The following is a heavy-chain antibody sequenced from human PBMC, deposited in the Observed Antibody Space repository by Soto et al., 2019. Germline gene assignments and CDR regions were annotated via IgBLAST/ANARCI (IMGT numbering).Heavy chain of an antibody. CDR2: IYFDGITT. CDR1: GFTFNTHW. CDR3: ARVRYSDNWHGLIDY. J-gene: IGHJ4*02. D-gene: IGHD4-4*01. V-gene: IGHV3-74*01. Sequence: GSLRLSCTASGFTFNTHWMHWVRQAPGKGLVWVSRIYFDGITTNYADSVKGRLTVSRDNAKNTVYLHVNTLRDEDTAVYFCARVRYSDNWHGLIDYWGQGTLVTVSS.